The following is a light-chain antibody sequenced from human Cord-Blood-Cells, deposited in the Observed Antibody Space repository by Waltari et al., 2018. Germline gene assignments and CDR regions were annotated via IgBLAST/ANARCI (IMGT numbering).Light chain of an antibody. CDR3: MQALQTPV. CDR1: ESLLHSNGYNY. Sequence: SCRSNESLLHSNGYNYLGWYLQKPGQSPQLLIYLGSNRASGVPDRFSGSGSGTDFTLKISRVEAEDVGVYYCMQALQTPVFGGGTKVEIK. V-gene: IGKV2-28*01. CDR2: LGS. J-gene: IGKJ4*01.